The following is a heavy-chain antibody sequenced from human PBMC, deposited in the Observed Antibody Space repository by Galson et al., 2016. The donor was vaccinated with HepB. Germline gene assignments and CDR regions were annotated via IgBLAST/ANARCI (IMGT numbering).Heavy chain of an antibody. CDR2: VSGSGGST. CDR3: AKDFQPWRPDGMDV. J-gene: IGHJ6*04. Sequence: SLRLSCAASGFTFSSYAMSLVRQTPGKGLEWVSTVSGSGGSTYYADSVQGRFTLSRDNSRNTLYLQMNSLRAEDTAVYYCAKDFQPWRPDGMDVWGKGTTGTVSS. CDR1: GFTFSSYA. D-gene: IGHD1-14*01. V-gene: IGHV3-23*01.